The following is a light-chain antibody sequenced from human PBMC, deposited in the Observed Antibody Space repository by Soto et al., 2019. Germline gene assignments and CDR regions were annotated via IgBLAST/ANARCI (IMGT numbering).Light chain of an antibody. CDR3: QQYESYSVT. V-gene: IGKV1-5*03. J-gene: IGKJ5*01. CDR2: KAS. Sequence: DIQMTQSPSTLSASVGDRVTITCRASQSISSWLAWYQQKPGKAPTLLIYKASSLESGVPSRFSGSGSGTEFTLTISGLQPDDFAPYYCQQYESYSVTFGQGTRLEIK. CDR1: QSISSW.